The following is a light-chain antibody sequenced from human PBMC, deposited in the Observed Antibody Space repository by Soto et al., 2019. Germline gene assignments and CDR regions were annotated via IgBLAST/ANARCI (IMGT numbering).Light chain of an antibody. V-gene: IGKV3-11*01. CDR2: DAS. CDR1: QGVSSY. CDR3: QQRSNWPLT. Sequence: EIVLTQSPATLSLSPGERATLSCRASQGVSSYLAWYQQKPGHAPRLLIYDASNRATGIPARFSGSGSGTDFTLTINSLEPEDFAVYYCQQRSNWPLTFGGGTKVEIK. J-gene: IGKJ4*01.